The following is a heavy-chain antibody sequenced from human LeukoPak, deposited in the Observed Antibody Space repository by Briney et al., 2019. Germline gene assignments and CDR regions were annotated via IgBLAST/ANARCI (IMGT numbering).Heavy chain of an antibody. V-gene: IGHV6-1*01. Sequence: SQTPSLTCAISGDSVSSNSAAWNWLRQSPSRGLEWLGRTYYRSKWYNDYAVSVKSRITINPDTSKNQFSLQLNSVTPEDTAVYYCARDRGRDSSGWYYYYYGMDVWGQGTTVTVSS. CDR3: ARDRGRDSSGWYYYYYGMDV. CDR2: TYYRSKWYN. J-gene: IGHJ6*02. D-gene: IGHD6-19*01. CDR1: GDSVSSNSAA.